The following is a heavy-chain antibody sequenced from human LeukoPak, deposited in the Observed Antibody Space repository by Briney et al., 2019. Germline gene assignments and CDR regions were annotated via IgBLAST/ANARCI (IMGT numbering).Heavy chain of an antibody. CDR3: ARSIGIRYFDWLLLDY. CDR2: ISAYNGNT. J-gene: IGHJ4*02. V-gene: IGHV1-18*01. D-gene: IGHD3-9*01. Sequence: GASVKVSCKASGYTFTSYGISWVRQAPGQGLEWMGWISAYNGNTNYAQKLQGRVTMTTDTSTSTAYMELRSLRSDDTAVYYCARSIGIRYFDWLLLDYWGQGTLVTVSS. CDR1: GYTFTSYG.